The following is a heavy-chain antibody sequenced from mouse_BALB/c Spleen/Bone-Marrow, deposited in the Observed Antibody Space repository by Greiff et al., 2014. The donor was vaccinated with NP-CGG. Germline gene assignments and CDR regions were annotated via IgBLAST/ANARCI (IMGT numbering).Heavy chain of an antibody. CDR3: ARRGYCGNYYYAMDY. V-gene: IGHV14-3*02. Sequence: EVKLQESGAELVKPGASVKLSCTASGFNIKDTYMHWVKQRPEQGLEWIGRIDPANGNTKYDPKFQGKATITADTSSNTAYLQLSSLTSEDTAVYYCARRGYCGNYYYAMDYWGQGTSVTVSS. D-gene: IGHD2-1*01. J-gene: IGHJ4*01. CDR1: GFNIKDTY. CDR2: IDPANGNT.